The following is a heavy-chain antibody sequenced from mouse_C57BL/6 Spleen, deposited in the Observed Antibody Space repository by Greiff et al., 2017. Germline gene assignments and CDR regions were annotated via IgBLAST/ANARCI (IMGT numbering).Heavy chain of an antibody. Sequence: QVQLQQPGAELVMPGASVKLSCKASGYTFTSYWMHWVKQRPGQGLEWIGEIDPSDSYTNYNQKFKGKSTLTVDKSSSTAYMQLSSLTSEDSAVYYCARSLPLNFDYWGQGTTRTGSS. CDR3: ARSLPLNFDY. J-gene: IGHJ2*01. CDR1: GYTFTSYW. CDR2: IDPSDSYT. V-gene: IGHV1-69*01.